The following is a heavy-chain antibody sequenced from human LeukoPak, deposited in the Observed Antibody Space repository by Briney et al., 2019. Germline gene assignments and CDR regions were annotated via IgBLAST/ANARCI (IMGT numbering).Heavy chain of an antibody. V-gene: IGHV4-59*12. D-gene: IGHD3-10*01. CDR2: IYYSGST. J-gene: IGHJ3*01. CDR3: AKPSNYYGSATDAFDF. Sequence: KPSETLSLTCTVSGGSISSYYWSWIRQPPGKGLEWIGYIYYSGSTNYNPSLQSRVTISLDTSKNQFSLKLSSVTAADTAVYYCAKPSNYYGSATDAFDFWGQGTMVTVSS. CDR1: GGSISSYY.